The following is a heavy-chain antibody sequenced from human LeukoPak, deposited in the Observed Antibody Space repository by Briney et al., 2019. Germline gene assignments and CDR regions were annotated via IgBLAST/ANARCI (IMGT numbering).Heavy chain of an antibody. CDR3: ARGEGYDSSGYRHDAFDI. D-gene: IGHD3-22*01. J-gene: IGHJ3*02. Sequence: SETLSLTCTVPGGSISSYYWSWIRQPPGKGLEWIGYIYYSGSTNYNPSLKSRVTISVDTSKNQFSLKLSSVTAADTAVYYCARGEGYDSSGYRHDAFDIWGQGTMVTVSS. CDR1: GGSISSYY. CDR2: IYYSGST. V-gene: IGHV4-59*01.